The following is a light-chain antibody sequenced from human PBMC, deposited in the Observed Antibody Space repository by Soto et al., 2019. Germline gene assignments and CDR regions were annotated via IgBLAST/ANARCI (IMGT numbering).Light chain of an antibody. J-gene: IGKJ2*01. V-gene: IGKV2-24*01. Sequence: DIVLTQTPLSSPVTLGRPASISCRSSQSLVHRSGNTYLNWLHQRPGQPPKLLIYQISNRFSGVPERFSGSGAGTDFTLKISRVEAEDVGVYYCMQATQSPTFGQGTKLEIK. CDR2: QIS. CDR3: MQATQSPT. CDR1: QSLVHRSGNTY.